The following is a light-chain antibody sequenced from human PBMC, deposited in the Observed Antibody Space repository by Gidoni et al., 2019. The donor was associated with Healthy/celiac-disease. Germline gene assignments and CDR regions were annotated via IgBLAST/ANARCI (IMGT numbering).Light chain of an antibody. CDR1: TSVGST. J-gene: IGKJ2*01. CDR3: QQLGG. Sequence: EIVMTQPPATLSVSPGERATLSCRASTSVGSTLAWYQQNPGQAPRLLIYGASTRATGIPARFSGSASGTEFTLTVSSLQSEDFAVYYCQQLGGVGQGTKLEIK. CDR2: GAS. V-gene: IGKV3-15*01.